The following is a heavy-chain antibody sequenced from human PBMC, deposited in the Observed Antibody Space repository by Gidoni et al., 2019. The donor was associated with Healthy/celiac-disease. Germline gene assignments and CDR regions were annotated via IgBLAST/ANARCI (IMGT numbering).Heavy chain of an antibody. CDR2: ISGSGGST. D-gene: IGHD3-22*01. V-gene: IGHV3-23*01. J-gene: IGHJ4*02. CDR3: AKDAPITMIVVVISYFDY. Sequence: EVQLLESGGGLVQPGGSLRLSCAASGFTFSSYAMSWVRQAPGKGLEWVSAISGSGGSTYYADSVKGRFTISRDNSKNTLYLQMNSLRAEDTAVYYCAKDAPITMIVVVISYFDYWGQGTLVTVSS. CDR1: GFTFSSYA.